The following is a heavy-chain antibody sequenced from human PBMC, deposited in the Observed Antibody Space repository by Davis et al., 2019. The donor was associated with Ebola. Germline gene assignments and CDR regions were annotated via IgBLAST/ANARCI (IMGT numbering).Heavy chain of an antibody. CDR2: IYTGDSDT. Sequence: GESLKISCKDSGNSFNTHWIGWVRQMPGKGLEWMGIIYTGDSDTRYSPSFRGQVTISADESISTAYLQWSSLKASDTAMYYCARRRDGMDVWGKGTTVTVSS. CDR1: GNSFNTHW. CDR3: ARRRDGMDV. V-gene: IGHV5-51*01. J-gene: IGHJ6*04.